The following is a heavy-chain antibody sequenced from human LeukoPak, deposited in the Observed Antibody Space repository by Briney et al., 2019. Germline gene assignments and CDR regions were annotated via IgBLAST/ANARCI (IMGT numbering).Heavy chain of an antibody. J-gene: IGHJ3*01. V-gene: IGHV3-7*01. CDR1: GFNFSTFW. CDR2: IRQDGGET. CDR3: AREGRNAETPMVTRNGGALDV. D-gene: IGHD2-8*01. Sequence: GGSLRLSCAASGFNFSTFWMNWVRQAPGKGLEWVANIRQDGGETFYVDSVSGRFTISRDNAKNSLYLEMYSLRVEDTAVYYCAREGRNAETPMVTRNGGALDVWGQGTILTVSS.